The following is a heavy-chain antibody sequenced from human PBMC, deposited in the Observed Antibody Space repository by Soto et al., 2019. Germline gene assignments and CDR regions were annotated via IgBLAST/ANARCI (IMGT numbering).Heavy chain of an antibody. CDR2: IYYSGST. V-gene: IGHV4-39*01. CDR1: GGSISSSSYY. Sequence: QLQLQESGPGLVKPSETLSLTCTVSGGSISSSSYYWGWIRQPPGKGLEWIGSIYYSGSTYYNPSLKSRVTISVDTSKNQFSLKLSSVTAADTAVYYCATLIRGYSYGYPSYWGQGTLVTVSS. J-gene: IGHJ4*02. CDR3: ATLIRGYSYGYPSY. D-gene: IGHD5-18*01.